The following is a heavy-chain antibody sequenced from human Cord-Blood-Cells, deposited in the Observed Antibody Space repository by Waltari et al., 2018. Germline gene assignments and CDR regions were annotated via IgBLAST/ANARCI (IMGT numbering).Heavy chain of an antibody. CDR3: ARDSIAVANDAFDI. CDR2: IYTSGST. D-gene: IGHD6-19*01. Sequence: QVQLQESGPGLVKPSETLSLTCTVSGGSISSYYWSWIRQPAGKGLEWIWRIYTSGSTNYNPSLKSRVTMSVDTSKNQFSLKLSSVTAADTAVYYCARDSIAVANDAFDIWGQGTMVTVSS. CDR1: GGSISSYY. V-gene: IGHV4-4*07. J-gene: IGHJ3*02.